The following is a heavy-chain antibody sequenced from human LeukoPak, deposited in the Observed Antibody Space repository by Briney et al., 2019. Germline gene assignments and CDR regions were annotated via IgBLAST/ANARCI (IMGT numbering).Heavy chain of an antibody. D-gene: IGHD6-13*01. CDR2: IYYSGST. V-gene: IGHV4-31*03. Sequence: SETLSLTCTVSGGSISSGGFYWSWIRQHPGKDLEWIVYIYYSGSTYYNPSLKSRVAISVDTSNNQFSLRLSSVTAADTAVYYCASTGYTSSWYWFDPWGQGTLVTVSS. J-gene: IGHJ5*02. CDR1: GGSISSGGFY. CDR3: ASTGYTSSWYWFDP.